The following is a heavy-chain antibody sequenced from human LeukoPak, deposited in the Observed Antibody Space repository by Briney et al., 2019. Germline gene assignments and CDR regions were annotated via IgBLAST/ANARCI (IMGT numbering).Heavy chain of an antibody. CDR2: ISYDGSNK. V-gene: IGHV3-30-3*01. Sequence: PGGSLRLSCAASGFTFSSYAMHWVRQAPGKGLEWVAVISYDGSNKYYADPVKGRFTISRDNSKNTLYLQMNSLRAEDTAVYYCARDRAAAGPGPNDYWGQGTLVTVSS. CDR3: ARDRAAAGPGPNDY. J-gene: IGHJ4*02. D-gene: IGHD6-13*01. CDR1: GFTFSSYA.